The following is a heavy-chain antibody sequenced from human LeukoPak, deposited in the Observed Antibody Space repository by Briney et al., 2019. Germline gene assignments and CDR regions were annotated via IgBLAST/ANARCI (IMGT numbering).Heavy chain of an antibody. CDR3: ARAHGSGSYYQGLDAFDI. Sequence: GASVKVSCKASGYTLTSYYIHWVRQAPGQGLEWMGIIDPSGVTTNYAQNFQGRVTMTRDTSTSTVYMELSRLRSDDTAVYYCARAHGSGSYYQGLDAFDIWGQGTMVIVSS. J-gene: IGHJ3*02. CDR1: GYTLTSYY. D-gene: IGHD3-10*01. CDR2: IDPSGVTT. V-gene: IGHV1-46*01.